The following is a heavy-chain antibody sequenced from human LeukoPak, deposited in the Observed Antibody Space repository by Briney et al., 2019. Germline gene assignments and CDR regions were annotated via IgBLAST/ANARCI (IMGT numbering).Heavy chain of an antibody. D-gene: IGHD6-19*01. CDR3: ARAPYSGGWYLMY. CDR1: GFTFSNYA. V-gene: IGHV3-23*01. J-gene: IGHJ4*02. Sequence: GGSLRLSCAASGFTFSNYAMSWVRQAPGKGLEWGSAISASGTSTYYADSVKGRFTISRDNAKNSLFLQMNGLTAEDTAVYYCARAPYSGGWYLMYWGQGTLVTVSS. CDR2: ISASGTST.